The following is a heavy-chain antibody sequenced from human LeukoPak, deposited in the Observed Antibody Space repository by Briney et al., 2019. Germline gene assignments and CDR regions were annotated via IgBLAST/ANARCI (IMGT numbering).Heavy chain of an antibody. CDR2: ISYDGTNK. D-gene: IGHD1-26*01. J-gene: IGHJ6*03. Sequence: GGSLRLSCAASGFIFSSYGMHWVRQAPGKGLEWVAVISYDGTNKYYADSVKGRLTISRDNSKNTLYLQMNSLRAEDTAVYYCAREWDYMDVWGKGTTVTISS. V-gene: IGHV3-30*03. CDR3: AREWDYMDV. CDR1: GFIFSSYG.